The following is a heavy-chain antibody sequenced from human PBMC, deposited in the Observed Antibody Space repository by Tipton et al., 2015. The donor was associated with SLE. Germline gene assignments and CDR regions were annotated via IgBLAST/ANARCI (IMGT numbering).Heavy chain of an antibody. Sequence: TLSLTCTLSGGSISSGSYFWTWIRQPAGKGLEWLGRIHTSGGTSYNPSLEGRVIISVDTSKNQFSLKLSSVTAADTAVYYCARDFWSGYGSFDSWGQGTLVTVSP. CDR1: GGSISSGSYF. D-gene: IGHD3-3*01. J-gene: IGHJ4*02. CDR2: IHTSGGT. CDR3: ARDFWSGYGSFDS. V-gene: IGHV4-61*02.